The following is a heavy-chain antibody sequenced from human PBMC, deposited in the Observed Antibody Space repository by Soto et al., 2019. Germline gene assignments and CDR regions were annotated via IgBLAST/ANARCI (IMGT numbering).Heavy chain of an antibody. CDR3: ANDIGVPYYYYGMDV. CDR1: GFTFDDYA. CDR2: ISWNSGSI. J-gene: IGHJ6*02. Sequence: EVQLVESGGGLVQPGRSLRLSCAASGFTFDDYAMHWVRQAPGKGLEWVSGISWNSGSIGYADSVKGRFTISRDNAKNSLYLQMNSLRAEDTALYYGANDIGVPYYYYGMDVWGQGTTVTVSS. V-gene: IGHV3-9*01. D-gene: IGHD3-16*01.